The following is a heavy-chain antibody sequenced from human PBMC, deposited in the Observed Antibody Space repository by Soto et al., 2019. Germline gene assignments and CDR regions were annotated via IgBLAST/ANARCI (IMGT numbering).Heavy chain of an antibody. CDR2: ISGRDGKA. CDR1: GFSFSSYA. CDR3: ARWSFLDY. D-gene: IGHD1-26*01. Sequence: EVQLLESGGGLVRPGGSLRLSCTASGFSFSSYALSWVRQAPGKGLEWVSTISGRDGKAYYAESVKGRFSISRDTSKTALYLEMTSLRVEDRAVYYCARWSFLDYWGQGTRVTVS. V-gene: IGHV3-23*01. J-gene: IGHJ4*02.